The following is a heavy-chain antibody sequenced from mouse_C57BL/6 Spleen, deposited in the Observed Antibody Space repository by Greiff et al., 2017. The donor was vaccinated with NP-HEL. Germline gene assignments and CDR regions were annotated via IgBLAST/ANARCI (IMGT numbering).Heavy chain of an antibody. J-gene: IGHJ1*03. Sequence: VQLQQSGAELVRPGASVKLSCKASGYTFTDYYINWVKQRPGQGLEWIARIYPGSGNTYYNEKFKGKATLTAEKSSSTAYMQLSSLTSEDSAVYFCALTGTGNWYFDVWGTGTTVTVSS. CDR3: ALTGTGNWYFDV. CDR1: GYTFTDYY. V-gene: IGHV1-76*01. CDR2: IYPGSGNT. D-gene: IGHD4-1*01.